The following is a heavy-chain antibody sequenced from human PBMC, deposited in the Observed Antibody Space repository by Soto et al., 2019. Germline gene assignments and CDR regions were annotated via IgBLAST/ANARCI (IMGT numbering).Heavy chain of an antibody. V-gene: IGHV4-59*01. CDR1: GASIRSYY. CDR3: ARGSMVRGPTPFDY. J-gene: IGHJ4*02. CDR2: VYYSGSA. Sequence: SETLSLTCTVSGASIRSYYWNWIRQPPGKTLEWIGDVYYSGSANYNPSLKSRVTISVDMSRNQFSLKLNSVTAADTAVYYCARGSMVRGPTPFDYWGQGTLVTVSS. D-gene: IGHD3-10*01.